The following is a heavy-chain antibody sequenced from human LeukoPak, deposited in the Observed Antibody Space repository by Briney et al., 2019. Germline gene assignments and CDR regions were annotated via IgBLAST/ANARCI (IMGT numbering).Heavy chain of an antibody. D-gene: IGHD3-22*01. J-gene: IGHJ6*02. V-gene: IGHV1-46*01. Sequence: GASVKVSCKASGYTFTRYYMHWVRQAPGQGLEWMGIINPRGGSTSYAQKSQGRVTMTRDTSTSTVYMELSSLRSEDTAVYYCARDLWDSSGYTYYYYGMDVWGQGTTVTVSS. CDR1: GYTFTRYY. CDR3: ARDLWDSSGYTYYYYGMDV. CDR2: INPRGGST.